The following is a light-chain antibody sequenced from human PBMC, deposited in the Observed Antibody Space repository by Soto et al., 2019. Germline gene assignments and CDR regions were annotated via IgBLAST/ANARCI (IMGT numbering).Light chain of an antibody. J-gene: IGLJ3*02. CDR2: EVN. V-gene: IGLV2-14*01. CDR3: SSYTSSSPLV. Sequence: QSALTQPASVSGSPGQSITISCTGTSSDVGGYNYVSWYQQHPGKAPKLMIYEVNNRPSGVSNRFSGSKSGNTASLTISGLQAEDEAEYYCSSYTSSSPLVFGGGTKVTVL. CDR1: SSDVGGYNY.